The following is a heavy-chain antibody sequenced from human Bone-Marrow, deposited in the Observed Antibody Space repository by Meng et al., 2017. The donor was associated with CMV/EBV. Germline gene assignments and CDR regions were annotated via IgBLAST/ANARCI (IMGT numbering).Heavy chain of an antibody. V-gene: IGHV4-38-2*02. J-gene: IGHJ4*02. Sequence: SETLSLTCTVSGYSISSGYYWGWIRQPPGKGLEWIGSIYHSGSTYYNPSLKSRVTISVDTSKNQFSLKLSSVTAADTAAYYCARAGFWSGYYRYYFDYWGQGTLVTVSS. CDR3: ARAGFWSGYYRYYFDY. CDR2: IYHSGST. D-gene: IGHD3-3*01. CDR1: GYSISSGYY.